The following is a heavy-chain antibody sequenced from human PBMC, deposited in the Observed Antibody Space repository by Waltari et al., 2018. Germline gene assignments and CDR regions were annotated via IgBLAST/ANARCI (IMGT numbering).Heavy chain of an antibody. CDR2: VHHSGKT. CDR3: AGDRAIGLFFDY. J-gene: IGHJ4*02. CDR1: GDSISGNYW. V-gene: IGHV4-4*02. D-gene: IGHD2-2*01. Sequence: QVQLQESGQGLVKPSGTLSLTCAVSGDSISGNYWWSWVRQSPEKVLEWIGQVHHSGKTHYNPSLQSLVAISVDKPKNQFSLNLNAVTAADTAIYYCAGDRAIGLFFDYWGRGTLVTVSS.